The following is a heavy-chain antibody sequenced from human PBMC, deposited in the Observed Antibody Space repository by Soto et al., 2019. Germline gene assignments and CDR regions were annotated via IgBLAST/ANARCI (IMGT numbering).Heavy chain of an antibody. J-gene: IGHJ6*02. D-gene: IGHD3-22*01. CDR1: GGTFSSYT. V-gene: IGHV1-69*04. CDR3: ARDSRYYYDSSGYAYYYGMDV. Sequence: SVKVSCKASGGTFSSYTISWVRQAPGQGLEWMGRIIPILGIANYAQKFQGRVTITADKSTSTAYMELSSLRSEDTAVYYCARDSRYYYDSSGYAYYYGMDVWG. CDR2: IIPILGIA.